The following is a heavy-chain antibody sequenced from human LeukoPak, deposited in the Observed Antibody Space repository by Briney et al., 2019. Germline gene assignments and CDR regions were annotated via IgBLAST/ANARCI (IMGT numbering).Heavy chain of an antibody. CDR3: ARAYYYDRSGYYPRWFDP. CDR1: GGSFSGYY. D-gene: IGHD3-22*01. Sequence: SETLSLACAVYGGSFSGYYWSWIRQPPGKGLEWIGEINHSGSTNYNPSLKSRVTISVDTSKNQFSLKLSSVTAADAAVYYCARAYYYDRSGYYPRWFDPWGQGTLVTVSS. V-gene: IGHV4-34*01. CDR2: INHSGST. J-gene: IGHJ5*02.